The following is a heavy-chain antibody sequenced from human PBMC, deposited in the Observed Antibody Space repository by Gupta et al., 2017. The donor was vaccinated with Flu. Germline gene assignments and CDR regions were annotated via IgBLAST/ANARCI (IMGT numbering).Heavy chain of an antibody. CDR1: GGSFSGYY. J-gene: IGHJ6*02. Sequence: ETLSLTCAVYGGSFSGYYWSWIRQPPGKGLEWIGEINHSGSTNYNPSLKSRVTISVDTSKNQFSLKLSSVTAADTAVYYCARRRYCSSTSCYTPRNPAGDYYYYGMDVWGQGTTVTVSS. CDR2: INHSGST. CDR3: ARRRYCSSTSCYTPRNPAGDYYYYGMDV. D-gene: IGHD2-2*02. V-gene: IGHV4-34*01.